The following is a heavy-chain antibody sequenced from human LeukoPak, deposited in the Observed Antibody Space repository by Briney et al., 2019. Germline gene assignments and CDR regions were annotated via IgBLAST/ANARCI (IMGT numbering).Heavy chain of an antibody. CDR1: GGSVSSGSYY. J-gene: IGHJ4*02. Sequence: SETLSLTCTVSGGSVSSGSYYWSWIRQPPGKGLEWIGYIYYGGSTTYNPSLKSRVTISVDTSKNKFSLKLSSVTAADTAVYYCARVPISTTARGYFDYWGQGTLVTVSS. CDR2: IYYGGST. D-gene: IGHD4-17*01. V-gene: IGHV4-61*01. CDR3: ARVPISTTARGYFDY.